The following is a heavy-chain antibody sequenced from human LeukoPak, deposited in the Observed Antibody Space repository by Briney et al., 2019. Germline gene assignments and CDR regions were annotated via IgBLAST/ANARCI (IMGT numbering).Heavy chain of an antibody. V-gene: IGHV4-30-4*08. CDR1: GGSISSGDYF. J-gene: IGHJ4*02. CDR2: IYYSGST. CDR3: ARATWSGYYQFDY. Sequence: SQTLSLTCTVSGGSISSGDYFWSWIRQPPGKGLEWIGYIYYSGSTYYNASLKSRVTISVDTSKDQFSLKLSSVTAADTAVYYCARATWSGYYQFDYWGQGTLVTVSS. D-gene: IGHD3-3*01.